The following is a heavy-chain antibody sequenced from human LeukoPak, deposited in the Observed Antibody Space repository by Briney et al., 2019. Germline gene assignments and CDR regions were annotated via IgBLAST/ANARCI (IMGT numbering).Heavy chain of an antibody. CDR1: GFTFSSYW. J-gene: IGHJ4*02. V-gene: IGHV3-74*01. CDR3: ARDVGKKPDY. Sequence: GGSLRLSCAASGFTFSSYWMHWVRHAPGKGLVWVSGISSDGTGTTYTDSVKGQFTISRDNTKSTLYLQLNSLRAEDTAVYYCARDVGKKPDYWGQGTLVTVSS. CDR2: ISSDGTGT. D-gene: IGHD1-1*01.